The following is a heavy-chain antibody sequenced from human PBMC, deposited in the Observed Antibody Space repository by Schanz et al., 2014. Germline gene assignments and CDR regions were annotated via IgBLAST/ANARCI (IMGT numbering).Heavy chain of an antibody. J-gene: IGHJ6*03. CDR1: GFSFSNYW. V-gene: IGHV3-21*01. CDR3: ARPSDSSWYMDV. CDR2: ISSSSSYI. Sequence: EVQLVESGGGLVQPGESLRLSCAASGFSFSNYWMNWVRQAPGKGLEWVSSISSSSSYISYADSVKGRFTISRDNAKNSLYLQMNSLRAEDTAVYYCARPSDSSWYMDVWGKGTTVTVSS. D-gene: IGHD2-21*02.